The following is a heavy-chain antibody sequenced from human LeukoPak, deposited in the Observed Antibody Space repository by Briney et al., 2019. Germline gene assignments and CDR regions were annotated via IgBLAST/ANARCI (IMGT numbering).Heavy chain of an antibody. Sequence: ASVKVSCKASGYTFTSYGISWVRQAPGQGLEWMGWISAYNGNTNYAQKFQGRVTITRDTSASTAYMDLSSLRSGDTAVFYCARENIDSGGYYGYWGQGTLVAVSS. D-gene: IGHD3-22*01. CDR1: GYTFTSYG. J-gene: IGHJ4*02. CDR3: ARENIDSGGYYGY. V-gene: IGHV1-18*01. CDR2: ISAYNGNT.